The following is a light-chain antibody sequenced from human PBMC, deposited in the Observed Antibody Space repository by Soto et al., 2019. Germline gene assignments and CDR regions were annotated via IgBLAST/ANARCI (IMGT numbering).Light chain of an antibody. J-gene: IGKJ2*01. V-gene: IGKV3-11*01. Sequence: EIVLTQSPATLSLSPGERATLSCRASQSVSSYLAWYQQKPGQAPRLLIYDASNRATGIPARFSGSGSGTDFTLTISSLEPEDFAVYYCQQYGNFPYTFGQGTKVDIK. CDR2: DAS. CDR3: QQYGNFPYT. CDR1: QSVSSY.